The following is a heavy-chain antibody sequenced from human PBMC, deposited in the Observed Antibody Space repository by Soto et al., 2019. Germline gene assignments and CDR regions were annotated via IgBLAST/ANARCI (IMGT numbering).Heavy chain of an antibody. J-gene: IGHJ4*02. V-gene: IGHV2-5*02. D-gene: IGHD3-10*01. Sequence: ESGPTLVTPTQTLTLTCTFSGFSLSTSGVGVGWIRQPPGKALEWLALIYWDDDKRYSPSLKSRLTITKDTSKNQVVLTMTNMDPVDTATYYCAHLGVNPHYYGSGATPRGPNYFDYWGQGTLVTVSS. CDR2: IYWDDDK. CDR1: GFSLSTSGVG. CDR3: AHLGVNPHYYGSGATPRGPNYFDY.